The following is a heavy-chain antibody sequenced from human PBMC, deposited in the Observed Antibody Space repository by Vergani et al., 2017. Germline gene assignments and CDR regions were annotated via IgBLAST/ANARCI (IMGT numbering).Heavy chain of an antibody. CDR3: ARGLAPPFWSGYRRNYYYYYMDV. V-gene: IGHV4-38-2*01. Sequence: QVQLQESGPGLVKPSETLSLTCAVSGYSISSGYYWGWIRQPPGKGLEWIGSIYHSGSTYYNPSLKSRVTISVDTSKNQFSLKLSSVTAADTAVYYCARGLAPPFWSGYRRNYYYYYMDVWGKGTTVTVSS. CDR2: IYHSGST. CDR1: GYSISSGYY. D-gene: IGHD3-3*01. J-gene: IGHJ6*03.